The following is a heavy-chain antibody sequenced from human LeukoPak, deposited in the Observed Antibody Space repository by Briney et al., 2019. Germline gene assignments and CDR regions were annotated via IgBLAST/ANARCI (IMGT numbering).Heavy chain of an antibody. Sequence: GGSLRLSCAASGFTFSSYALNWVRQAPGKGLEWVSYISGSSTNIYYADSVRGRFTISRDNLKNSLYLQMNSLRDEDTAVYYCARETATGNPSWRNWGPGTLVTVSP. V-gene: IGHV3-48*02. CDR3: ARETATGNPSWRN. CDR1: GFTFSSYA. D-gene: IGHD3-9*01. CDR2: ISGSSTNI. J-gene: IGHJ4*02.